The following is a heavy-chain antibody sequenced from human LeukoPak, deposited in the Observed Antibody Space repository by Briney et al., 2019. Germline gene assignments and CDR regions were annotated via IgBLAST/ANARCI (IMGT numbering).Heavy chain of an antibody. D-gene: IGHD3-3*01. J-gene: IGHJ4*02. V-gene: IGHV3-7*01. CDR3: ATDRGWRTSGYYLYYFEY. CDR2: IKNDGSEI. CDR1: GFTVDSNY. Sequence: GGSLRLSCAASGFTVDSNYLSWVRQAPGKGLEWVASIKNDGSEIYYVDSVRGRYTISRDNTKNSLYLQMSSLRAEDTAVYYCATDRGWRTSGYYLYYFEYWGQGTLVTFSS.